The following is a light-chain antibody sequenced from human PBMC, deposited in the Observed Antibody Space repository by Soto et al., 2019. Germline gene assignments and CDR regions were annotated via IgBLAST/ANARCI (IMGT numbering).Light chain of an antibody. CDR1: QNVLYSSNNRNF. CDR2: WAS. CDR3: QQYYRSST. Sequence: IVMTQSPDSLAVSLGERATINCKSSQNVLYSSNNRNFLSWYQQRPGQPPKLLISWASTREAGVPDRFIGSGSGTDFPLTISSLQAEDVAVYYWQQYYRSSTFGQGTKVEIK. V-gene: IGKV4-1*01. J-gene: IGKJ1*01.